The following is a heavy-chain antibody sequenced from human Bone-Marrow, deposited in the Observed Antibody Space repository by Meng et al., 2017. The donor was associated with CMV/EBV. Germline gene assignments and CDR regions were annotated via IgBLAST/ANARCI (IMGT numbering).Heavy chain of an antibody. V-gene: IGHV3-NL1*01. CDR1: GFTFSSYA. Sequence: GESLKISCAASGFTFSSYAMHWVRQAPGKGLEWVAVIYSGGSTYYADSVKGRFTISRDNSKNTLYLQMNSLRAEDTAVYYCARDVRWGIVGVPAATWGQGTLVTVSS. J-gene: IGHJ5*02. D-gene: IGHD2-2*01. CDR2: IYSGGST. CDR3: ARDVRWGIVGVPAAT.